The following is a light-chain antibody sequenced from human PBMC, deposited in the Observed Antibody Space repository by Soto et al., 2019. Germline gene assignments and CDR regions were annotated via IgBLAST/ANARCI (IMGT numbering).Light chain of an antibody. CDR1: QDISNY. CDR3: QQDYDLPLT. V-gene: IGKV1-33*01. CDR2: DAS. Sequence: DIQMTQSPSSLSASVGDRVTITCQASQDISNYLNWYQQKPGKAPKLLIYDASNLETGVPSRFSGSGSGTDFTFTISSLRPEDIATYYCQQDYDLPLTFGGGTKVEIK. J-gene: IGKJ4*01.